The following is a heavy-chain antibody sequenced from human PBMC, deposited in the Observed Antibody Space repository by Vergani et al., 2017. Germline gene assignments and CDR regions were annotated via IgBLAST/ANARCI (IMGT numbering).Heavy chain of an antibody. CDR2: IYYSENK. D-gene: IGHD3-22*01. CDR3: ARCFRDEGMIYGGTVENWFDP. CDR1: GFSISSGYY. V-gene: IGHV4-38-2*01. Sequence: QVQLQESGPGLVKPSETLSLTCGVSGFSISSGYYWGWIRQPPGKGLEWIGSIYYSENKFYNPSLESRVTLSIDTTKNQFSLKLKSVTAADTAVYYCARCFRDEGMIYGGTVENWFDPWGQGTLVTVSS. J-gene: IGHJ5*02.